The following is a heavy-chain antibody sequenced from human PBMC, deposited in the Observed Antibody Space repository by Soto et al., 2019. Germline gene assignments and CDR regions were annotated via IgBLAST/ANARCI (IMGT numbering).Heavy chain of an antibody. Sequence: SETLSLTCTVSGGSISSGGYYWSWIRQHPGKGLEWIGYIYYSGSTYYNPSLKSRVTISVDTSKNQFSLKLSSVTAADTAVYYCARDLPPYYDFWSGYYRMGAFDIWGQGTMVTVSS. J-gene: IGHJ3*02. V-gene: IGHV4-31*03. CDR1: GGSISSGGYY. CDR3: ARDLPPYYDFWSGYYRMGAFDI. CDR2: IYYSGST. D-gene: IGHD3-3*01.